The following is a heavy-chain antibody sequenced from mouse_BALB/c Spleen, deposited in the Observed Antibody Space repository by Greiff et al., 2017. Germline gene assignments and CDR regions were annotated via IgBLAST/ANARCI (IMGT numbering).Heavy chain of an antibody. D-gene: IGHD1-1*01. Sequence: EVQGVESGGGLVKPGGSLKLSCAASGFTFSSYTMSWVRQTPEKRLEWVATISSGGSYTYYPDSVKGRFTISRDNAKNTLYLQMSSLKSEDTAMYYCTRDGAYGSSGFAYWGQGTLVTVSA. CDR1: GFTFSSYT. V-gene: IGHV5-6-4*01. CDR3: TRDGAYGSSGFAY. J-gene: IGHJ3*01. CDR2: ISSGGSYT.